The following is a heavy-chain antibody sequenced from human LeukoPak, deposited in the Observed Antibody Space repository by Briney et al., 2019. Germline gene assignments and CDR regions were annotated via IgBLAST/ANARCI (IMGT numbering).Heavy chain of an antibody. CDR2: ISGSGDST. CDR3: AKAGAVVVVVAKFFDY. CDR1: GFTFSSYA. D-gene: IGHD2-15*01. V-gene: IGHV3-23*01. J-gene: IGHJ4*02. Sequence: GVSLRLSCAASGFTFSSYAMSWVRQAPGKGLEWVSAISGSGDSTKYADSVKGRFTISRDNSKNTLYLQMNSLRAEDTAVYDCAKAGAVVVVVAKFFDYWGQGTLVTVSS.